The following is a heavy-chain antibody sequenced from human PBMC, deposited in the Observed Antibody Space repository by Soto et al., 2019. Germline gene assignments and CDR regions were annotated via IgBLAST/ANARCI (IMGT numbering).Heavy chain of an antibody. V-gene: IGHV1-18*01. D-gene: IGHD3-9*01. J-gene: IGHJ3*02. CDR2: ISAYNGNT. CDR3: ARGFLLRYWGPDAFDI. CDR1: GYTFTSYG. Sequence: ASVKVSCKASGYTFTSYGISWVRQAPGQGLEWMGWISAYNGNTNYAQKLQGRVTMTTDTSTSTAYMELRSLRSDDTAVYYCARGFLLRYWGPDAFDIWGQGTMVTVS.